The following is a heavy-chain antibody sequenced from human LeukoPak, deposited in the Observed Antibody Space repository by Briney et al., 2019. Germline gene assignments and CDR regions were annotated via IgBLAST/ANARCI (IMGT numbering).Heavy chain of an antibody. CDR1: GFTFSNAW. CDR2: IKGKTDGGTT. CDR3: TTEGIVGAHGD. J-gene: IGHJ4*02. D-gene: IGHD1-26*01. V-gene: IGHV3-15*01. Sequence: GGSLRLSCAASGFTFSNAWMSWVRQAPGKGLEWVGRIKGKTDGGTTDYAAPVKGRFTISRDDSKNTLYLQMNSLKTEDTAVYYCTTEGIVGAHGDWGQGTLVTVSS.